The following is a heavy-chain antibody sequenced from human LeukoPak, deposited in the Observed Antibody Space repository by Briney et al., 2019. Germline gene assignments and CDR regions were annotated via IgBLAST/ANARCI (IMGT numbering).Heavy chain of an antibody. D-gene: IGHD6-13*01. CDR2: IYTSGNT. V-gene: IGHV4-4*07. Sequence: SETLSLTCTVSGGSISIYYWSWIRQPAGKGLEWIGRIYTSGNTNYNPSLKSRVTMSVDTSKNQFSLKLSSVTAADTAVYYCARFSSIAAAFDYWGQGTLVTVSS. J-gene: IGHJ4*02. CDR1: GGSISIYY. CDR3: ARFSSIAAAFDY.